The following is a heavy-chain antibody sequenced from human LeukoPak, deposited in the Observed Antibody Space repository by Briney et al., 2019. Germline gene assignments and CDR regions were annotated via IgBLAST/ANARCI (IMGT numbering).Heavy chain of an antibody. D-gene: IGHD3-22*01. V-gene: IGHV3-30-3*01. Sequence: GSLRPSCAASGFTFSSYAMHWVRQAPGKGLEGVAVISYDGSNKYYADSVKGRFTISRGNSKNTLYLQMNSLRAEDTAVYYCARYDSSGFGYYYYGMDVWGQGTTVTVSS. CDR1: GFTFSSYA. CDR2: ISYDGSNK. J-gene: IGHJ6*02. CDR3: ARYDSSGFGYYYYGMDV.